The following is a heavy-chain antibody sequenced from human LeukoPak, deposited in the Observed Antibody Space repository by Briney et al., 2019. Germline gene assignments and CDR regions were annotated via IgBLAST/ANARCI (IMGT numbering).Heavy chain of an antibody. CDR2: ISWNSGGI. Sequence: RTGGSLRLSCAASGFTLDDYAMHWVRQAPGKGLEWVSGISWNSGGIGYADSVKGRFTISRDNAKNSLYLQVNSLRAEDTALYYCAKDMSYGSVSGGPFDPWGQGTLVTVSS. D-gene: IGHD3-10*01. CDR3: AKDMSYGSVSGGPFDP. CDR1: GFTLDDYA. V-gene: IGHV3-9*01. J-gene: IGHJ5*02.